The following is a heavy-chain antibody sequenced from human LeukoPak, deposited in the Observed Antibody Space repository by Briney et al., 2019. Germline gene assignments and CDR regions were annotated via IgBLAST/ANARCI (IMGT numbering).Heavy chain of an antibody. V-gene: IGHV4-34*01. D-gene: IGHD6-13*01. CDR3: ARPALYSSSWYVY. Sequence: SETLSLTCAVYGGSFSGYYWSWIRQPPGKGLEWLGEINHSGSTNYNPSLKSRVTISVDTSKNQFSLKLSSVTAADTAVYYCARPALYSSSWYVYWGQGTLVTVSS. J-gene: IGHJ4*02. CDR2: INHSGST. CDR1: GGSFSGYY.